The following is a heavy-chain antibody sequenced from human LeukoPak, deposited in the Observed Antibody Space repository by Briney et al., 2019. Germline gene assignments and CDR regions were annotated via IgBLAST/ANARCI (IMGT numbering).Heavy chain of an antibody. D-gene: IGHD6-13*01. J-gene: IGHJ4*02. V-gene: IGHV3-66*01. CDR3: ARVMSRSSWGFDY. Sequence: GGSLRLSCAASGFTVSTNYMTWVRQAPGKGLEWVSVIYSAGTPYYADSVKGRFTISRDNYKNTLYLQMNSLRAEDTAVYYCARVMSRSSWGFDYWGQGTLVTVSS. CDR1: GFTVSTNY. CDR2: IYSAGTP.